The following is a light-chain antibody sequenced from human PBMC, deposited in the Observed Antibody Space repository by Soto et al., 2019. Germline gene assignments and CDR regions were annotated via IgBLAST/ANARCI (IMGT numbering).Light chain of an antibody. CDR2: AAS. J-gene: IGKJ1*01. CDR3: QQRYSTLWK. V-gene: IGKV1-39*01. Sequence: DIQMTQSPSSLSASVGDRVTITCRASQSISSYLNWYQKKPGKAPKLLIYAASSLQSGVPSRFSGSGTGTNFTITISSLQPEDFATYYRQQRYSTLWKFGQGTKVEIK. CDR1: QSISSY.